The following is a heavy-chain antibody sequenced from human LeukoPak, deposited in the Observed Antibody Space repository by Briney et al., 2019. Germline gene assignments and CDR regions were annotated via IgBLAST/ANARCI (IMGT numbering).Heavy chain of an antibody. V-gene: IGHV4-39*07. D-gene: IGHD2-2*01. Sequence: SETLSLTCTVSRGSISSSSYFCGWIRQPPGKGMEWIGEINHSGSTNYNPSLKSRVTISVDTSKNQFSLKLRSVTAADTAVYYCASLGCSSTSCYEAPYYYVMDVWGQGTTVTVSS. J-gene: IGHJ6*02. CDR2: INHSGST. CDR1: RGSISSSSYF. CDR3: ASLGCSSTSCYEAPYYYVMDV.